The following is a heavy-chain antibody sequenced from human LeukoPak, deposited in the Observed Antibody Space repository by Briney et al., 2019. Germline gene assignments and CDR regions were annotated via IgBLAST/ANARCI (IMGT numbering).Heavy chain of an antibody. CDR1: GGSISSYY. V-gene: IGHV4-59*01. Sequence: SETLSLTCTVSGGSISSYYWSWIRQPPGKGLEWIGYIYYSGSTNYNPSLKSRVIISVDTSKNLFSLKLSSVTAADTAVYYCARLGSSFWFDPWGQGTLVTVSS. CDR2: IYYSGST. D-gene: IGHD6-13*01. J-gene: IGHJ5*02. CDR3: ARLGSSFWFDP.